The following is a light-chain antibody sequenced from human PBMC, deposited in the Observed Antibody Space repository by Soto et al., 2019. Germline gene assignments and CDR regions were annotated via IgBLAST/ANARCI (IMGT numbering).Light chain of an antibody. V-gene: IGKV3-15*01. CDR1: QSVSSN. Sequence: EIVMTQSPATLSVNPGERATLSCRASQSVSSNLAWYQQKPGQAPRLLIYGASTRATGIPARFSGSGSGTEFTLTISSLQSEDFAVYYCQQYNNWLWTFGQGTKVAIK. J-gene: IGKJ1*01. CDR3: QQYNNWLWT. CDR2: GAS.